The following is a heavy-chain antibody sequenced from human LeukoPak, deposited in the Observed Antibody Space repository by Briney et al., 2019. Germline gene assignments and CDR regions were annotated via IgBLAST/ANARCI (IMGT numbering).Heavy chain of an antibody. CDR1: GFTFSSYS. CDR3: AREEAAAKDY. D-gene: IGHD6-13*01. V-gene: IGHV3-21*01. J-gene: IGHJ4*02. Sequence: GGSLRLSCAAFGFTFSSYSMNWVRQAPGKGLEWVSSISSSSSYIYYADSVKGRFTISRDNAKNSLYLQMNSLRAEDTAVYYCAREEAAAKDYWGQGTLVTVSS. CDR2: ISSSSSYI.